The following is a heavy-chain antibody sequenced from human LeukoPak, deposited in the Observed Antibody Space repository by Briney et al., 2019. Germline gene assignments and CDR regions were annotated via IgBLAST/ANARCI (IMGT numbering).Heavy chain of an antibody. CDR1: GYSFTSYW. J-gene: IGHJ3*01. V-gene: IGHV5-51*01. Sequence: GESLKISCKGSGYSFTSYWIAWVRQMPGKGLEWMGSIYPVESDTRYSPSFQGQVTISVDKSISTAFLHWSSLKASDTALYYCARNNWDSDWRAVDVWGQGTMVTVSS. CDR2: IYPVESDT. CDR3: ARNNWDSDWRAVDV. D-gene: IGHD3-9*01.